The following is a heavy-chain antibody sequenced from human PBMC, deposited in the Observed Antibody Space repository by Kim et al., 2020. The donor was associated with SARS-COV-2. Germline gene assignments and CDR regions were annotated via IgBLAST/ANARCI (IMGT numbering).Heavy chain of an antibody. Sequence: KGRFTIARDNAKNTLYLQMNSLRAEDTAVYYCARATIAVADQYYYYGMDVWGQVTTVTVSS. V-gene: IGHV3-74*01. D-gene: IGHD6-19*01. CDR3: ARATIAVADQYYYYGMDV. J-gene: IGHJ6*02.